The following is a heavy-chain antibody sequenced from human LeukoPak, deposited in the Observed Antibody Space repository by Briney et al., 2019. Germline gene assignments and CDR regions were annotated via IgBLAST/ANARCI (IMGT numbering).Heavy chain of an antibody. CDR3: VRSVVVTAKSGAYAFDI. Sequence: SETLSLTCTVSGGSISSGDYYWSWIRQPPGKGLEWIGYIYYSGSTYYNPSLKSRVTISVDTSKNQFSLKLSSVTAADTAVYYCVRSVVVTAKSGAYAFDIWAKGQWSPSLQ. V-gene: IGHV4-30-4*01. D-gene: IGHD2-21*02. CDR1: GGSISSGDYY. CDR2: IYYSGST. J-gene: IGHJ3*02.